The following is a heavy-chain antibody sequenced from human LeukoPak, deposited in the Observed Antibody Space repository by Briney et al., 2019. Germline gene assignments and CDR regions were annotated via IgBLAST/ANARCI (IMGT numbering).Heavy chain of an antibody. V-gene: IGHV1-46*03. CDR1: GYTFTSYY. CDR3: ATDGGDSYGYDY. D-gene: IGHD5-18*01. Sequence: ASVKVSCKASGYTFTSYYMHWVRQAPGQGLEWMGIINPSGGSTSYAQKFQGRVTMTRDTSTSTVYMELSSLRSEDTAVYYFATDGGDSYGYDYWGQGTLVTVSS. CDR2: INPSGGST. J-gene: IGHJ4*02.